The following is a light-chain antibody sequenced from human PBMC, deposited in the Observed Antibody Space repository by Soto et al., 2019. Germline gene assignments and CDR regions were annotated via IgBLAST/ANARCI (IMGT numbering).Light chain of an antibody. V-gene: IGKV3-15*01. Sequence: EIVMTQSPATLSVSPGERATLSCRASQSVNSNLAWYQQKPGQAPRLLIYGASTRATGVPARFSGSGSGTEFTLTISSLLSEDFAVYYCQHYNNWPPWTFGQGTKVEIK. CDR3: QHYNNWPPWT. CDR2: GAS. CDR1: QSVNSN. J-gene: IGKJ1*01.